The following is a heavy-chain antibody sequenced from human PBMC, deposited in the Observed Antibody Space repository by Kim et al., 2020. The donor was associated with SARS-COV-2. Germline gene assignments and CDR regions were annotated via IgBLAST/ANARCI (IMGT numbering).Heavy chain of an antibody. CDR2: INDRATKT. D-gene: IGHD2-8*01. CDR1: GFTFSNSA. J-gene: IGHJ5*02. CDR3: AKDRMVYET. V-gene: IGHV3-23*01. Sequence: GGSLRLSCVASGFTFSNSAISWVRQAPGKGLEWVSAINDRATKTYYADSVKGRFTISRDNSKNILYLEMNSLRADDTALYYCAKDRMVYETWGQGTLVTV.